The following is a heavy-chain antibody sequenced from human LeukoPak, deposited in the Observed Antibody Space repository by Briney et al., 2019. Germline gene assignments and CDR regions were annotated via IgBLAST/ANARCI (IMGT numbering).Heavy chain of an antibody. CDR1: GYSFTSYW. J-gene: IGHJ5*02. Sequence: GESLKISCKGSGYSFTSYWIGWVRQMPGKGLEWMGIIYPGDSDTRYSPSFQGQVTISAGKSISTAYLQWSSLKASDTAMYYCARYYYGSGRGANWFDPWGQGTLVTVSS. CDR3: ARYYYGSGRGANWFDP. CDR2: IYPGDSDT. D-gene: IGHD3-10*01. V-gene: IGHV5-51*01.